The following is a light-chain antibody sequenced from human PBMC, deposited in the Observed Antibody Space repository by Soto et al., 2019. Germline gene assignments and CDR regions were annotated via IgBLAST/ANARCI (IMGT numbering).Light chain of an antibody. J-gene: IGLJ3*02. CDR1: GSDVDYSKY. CDR3: GSFIHVWV. V-gene: IGLV2-14*01. Sequence: QSALTQPASVSASPGQSITISCTATGSDVDYSKYVSWYQQQTGKAPKLIIYEVNKRPSGISNRFSGSKSGTTASLTISGLQTEDEAYYYCGSFIHVWVFGGGTKLTVL. CDR2: EVN.